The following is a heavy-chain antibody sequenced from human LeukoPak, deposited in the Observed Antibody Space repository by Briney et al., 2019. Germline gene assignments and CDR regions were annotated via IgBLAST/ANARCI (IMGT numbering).Heavy chain of an antibody. Sequence: ASVKVSCKASGYTFTGYYMHSVRQAPGQGLEWMGWINPNSGGTNYAQKFQGRVTMTRDTSISTAYMELSRLGSDDTAVYYCARMNYYDSSGTYYYYGMDVWGQGTTVTVSS. V-gene: IGHV1-2*02. J-gene: IGHJ6*02. CDR2: INPNSGGT. CDR1: GYTFTGYY. CDR3: ARMNYYDSSGTYYYYGMDV. D-gene: IGHD3-22*01.